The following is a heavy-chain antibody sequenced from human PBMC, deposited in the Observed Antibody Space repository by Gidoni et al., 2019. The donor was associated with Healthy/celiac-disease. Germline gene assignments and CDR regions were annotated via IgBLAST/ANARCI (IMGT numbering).Heavy chain of an antibody. CDR1: GGSISTSSYS. V-gene: IGHV4-39*07. CDR3: ARADGGPDVAWFDP. D-gene: IGHD4-17*01. CDR2: IYYSGST. J-gene: IGHJ5*02. Sequence: QLQLPESGPGLVKPSAPLSLTCTVSGGSISTSSYSWGWIRQPPGKGLEWIGSIYYSGSTYYNPSLKSRVTISVDTSKNQFSLKLGSVTAADTAVYYCARADGGPDVAWFDPWGQGTLVTVSS.